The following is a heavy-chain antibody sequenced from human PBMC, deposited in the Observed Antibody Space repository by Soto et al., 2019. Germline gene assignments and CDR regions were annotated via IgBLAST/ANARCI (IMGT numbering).Heavy chain of an antibody. CDR3: ARGPSADKVHF. CDR1: GGSISSDYSC. V-gene: IGHV4-30-4*01. Sequence: SETLSLTCTVSGGSISSDYSCWSWIRQPPGEGLEWIGHIFDSGTTYTNPSLRSQVAISLDTSKNHFSLTLSSVTAADTAVYYFARGPSADKVHFWGQGALVTVSS. CDR2: IFDSGTT. J-gene: IGHJ4*02.